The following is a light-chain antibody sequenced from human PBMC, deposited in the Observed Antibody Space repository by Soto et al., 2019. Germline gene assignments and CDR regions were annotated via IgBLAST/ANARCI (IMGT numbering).Light chain of an antibody. Sequence: DIQMTQSPSSLSASVGDRVTITCRASQDISNSLAWFHQKPGKAPKSLIYAASNLQSGVPSKFSGRGSGTDFILTISSLEPEDFATYYCQQYHTLPLTFGGGTKVDIK. V-gene: IGKV1-16*02. CDR3: QQYHTLPLT. CDR2: AAS. J-gene: IGKJ4*01. CDR1: QDISNS.